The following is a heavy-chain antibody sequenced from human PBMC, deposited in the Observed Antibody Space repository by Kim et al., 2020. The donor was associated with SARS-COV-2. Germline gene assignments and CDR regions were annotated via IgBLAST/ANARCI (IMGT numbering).Heavy chain of an antibody. V-gene: IGHV3-72*01. Sequence: GGSLRLSCAASGFTFSDHYMHWVRQAPGKGLEWVGRAGNKANSHTTEYAASVKGRFTISRDDSKNSLYLQMNSLTTEDTAVYYCARVGIVGVTIYFDYWGQGTLVTVSS. CDR1: GFTFSDHY. CDR3: ARVGIVGVTIYFDY. J-gene: IGHJ4*02. CDR2: AGNKANSHTT. D-gene: IGHD1-26*01.